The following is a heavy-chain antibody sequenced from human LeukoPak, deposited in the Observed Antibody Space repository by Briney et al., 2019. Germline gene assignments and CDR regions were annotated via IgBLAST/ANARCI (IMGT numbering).Heavy chain of an antibody. V-gene: IGHV1-46*01. CDR3: ARQLFSYYYGMDV. Sequence: GASVKVSCKASGGTFSSYAISWVRQAPGQGLEWMGIINPSGGSTSYAQKFQGRVTMTRDTSTSTVYMELSSLRSEDTAVYYCARQLFSYYYGMDVWGQGTTVTVSS. CDR2: INPSGGST. D-gene: IGHD6-6*01. CDR1: GGTFSSYA. J-gene: IGHJ6*02.